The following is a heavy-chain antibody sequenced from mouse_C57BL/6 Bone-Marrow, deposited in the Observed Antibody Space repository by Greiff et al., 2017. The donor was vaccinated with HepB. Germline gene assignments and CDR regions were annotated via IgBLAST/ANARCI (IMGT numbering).Heavy chain of an antibody. CDR2: IDPETGGT. CDR1: GYTFPDYE. J-gene: IGHJ3*01. V-gene: IGHV1-15*01. Sequence: VQGVESGAELVRPGASVTLSCKASGYTFPDYEMHWVKQTPVHGLEWIGAIDPETGGTAYNQKFKGKAILTADKSSSTAYMELRSLTSEDSAVYYCTREGITTAAYWGQGTLVTVSA. D-gene: IGHD1-2*01. CDR3: TREGITTAAY.